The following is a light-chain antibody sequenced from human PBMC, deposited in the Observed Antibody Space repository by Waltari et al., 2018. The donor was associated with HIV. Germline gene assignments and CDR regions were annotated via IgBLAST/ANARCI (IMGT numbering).Light chain of an antibody. J-gene: IGLJ2*01. V-gene: IGLV1-40*01. CDR2: SNI. Sequence: QSVLTQPPSVSGVPGQRVTISCTGNSSNIGAGYDVHWYQQLPRTAPKLLIFSNINRPSGVPDRFSDSKSGTSASLAITGLQAEDEADYYCQSHDSSLSGSIFGGGTKLTVL. CDR1: SSNIGAGYD. CDR3: QSHDSSLSGSI.